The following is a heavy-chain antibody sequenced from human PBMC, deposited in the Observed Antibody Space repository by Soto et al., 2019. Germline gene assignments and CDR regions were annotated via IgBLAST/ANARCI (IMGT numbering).Heavy chain of an antibody. D-gene: IGHD6-19*01. V-gene: IGHV5-51*01. Sequence: GESLKISCKGSGYSFTSYWIGWVRQMPGKGLEWMGVIYPGDSDTRYSPSFQGQVTISADKYISTAYLQWSSLKALDTAMYYCARSKVAGTNYYYGMDVWGQGTTVTVSS. CDR1: GYSFTSYW. CDR2: IYPGDSDT. CDR3: ARSKVAGTNYYYGMDV. J-gene: IGHJ6*02.